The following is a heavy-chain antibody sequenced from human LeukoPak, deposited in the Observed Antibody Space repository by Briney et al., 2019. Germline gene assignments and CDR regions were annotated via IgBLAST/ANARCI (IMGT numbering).Heavy chain of an antibody. J-gene: IGHJ4*02. CDR1: GGSFSGYY. CDR3: ARVPLVVAAYYFDY. CDR2: INHSGST. V-gene: IGHV4-34*01. Sequence: SETLSLTCAVYGGSFSGYYWSWIRQPPGKGLEWIGEINHSGSTNYNPSLKSRVTISVDTSKNQFSLKLSSVTAADTAVYYCARVPLVVAAYYFDYWGQGTLVTVSS. D-gene: IGHD2-15*01.